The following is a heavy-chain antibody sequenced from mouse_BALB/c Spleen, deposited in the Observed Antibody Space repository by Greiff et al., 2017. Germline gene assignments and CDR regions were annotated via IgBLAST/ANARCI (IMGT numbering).Heavy chain of an antibody. J-gene: IGHJ3*01. D-gene: IGHD2-12*01. CDR1: GFTFSSFG. CDR2: ISSGSSTI. CDR3: ARGRYDEESAWFAY. V-gene: IGHV5-17*02. Sequence: DVKLVESGGGLVQPGGSRKLSCAASGFTFSSFGMHWVRQAPEKGLEWVAYISSGSSTIYYADTVKGRFTISRDNPKNTLFLQMTSLRSEDTAMYYCARGRYDEESAWFAYWGQGTLVTVSA.